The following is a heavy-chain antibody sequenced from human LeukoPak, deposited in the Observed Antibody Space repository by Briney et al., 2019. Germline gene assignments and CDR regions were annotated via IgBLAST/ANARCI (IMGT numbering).Heavy chain of an antibody. CDR1: GGTFSSYA. Sequence: ASVKVSCKASGGTFSSYAISWVRQAPGQGLEWMGGIIPIFGTANYAQKFQGRVTITTDESTSTAYMELSSLGSEDTAVYYCARRITIFGVVIHNWFDPWGQGTLVTVSS. CDR3: ARRITIFGVVIHNWFDP. CDR2: IIPIFGTA. D-gene: IGHD3-3*01. V-gene: IGHV1-69*05. J-gene: IGHJ5*02.